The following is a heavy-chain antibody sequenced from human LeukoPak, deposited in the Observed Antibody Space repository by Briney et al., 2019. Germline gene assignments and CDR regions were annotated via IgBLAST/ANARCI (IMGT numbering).Heavy chain of an antibody. D-gene: IGHD3-16*01. CDR2: IYYSGST. V-gene: IGHV4-59*12. CDR1: GGSISSYC. J-gene: IGHJ4*02. Sequence: SETLSLTCTVSGGSISSYCWSWIRQPPGKGLEWIGYIYYSGSTNYNPSLKSRVTISVDTSKNQFSLKLSSVTAADTAVYYCARDSYEKVLWGPGTLVTVSS. CDR3: ARDSYEKVL.